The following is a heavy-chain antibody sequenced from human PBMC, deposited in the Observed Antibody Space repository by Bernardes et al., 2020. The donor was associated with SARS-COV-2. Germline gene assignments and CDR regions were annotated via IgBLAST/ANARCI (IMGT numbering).Heavy chain of an antibody. J-gene: IGHJ6*02. CDR3: ARSHLGYYDFWSGYYPYYYYYGMDV. D-gene: IGHD3-3*01. CDR1: GFTFSSYW. CDR2: INSDGSST. Sequence: GSLRLSCAASGFTFSSYWMHWVRQAPGKGLVWVSRINSDGSSTSYADSVKGRFTISRDNAKNTLYLQMNSLRAEDTAVYYCARSHLGYYDFWSGYYPYYYYYGMDVWGQGTTVTVSS. V-gene: IGHV3-74*01.